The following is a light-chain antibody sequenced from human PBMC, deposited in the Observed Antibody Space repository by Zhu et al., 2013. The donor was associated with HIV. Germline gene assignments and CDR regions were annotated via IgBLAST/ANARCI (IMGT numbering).Light chain of an antibody. Sequence: DIQMTQSPSTLSASVGDRVVITCRASQNIDTYVAWYQQKSGKAPKLLIFAASTVQSGVPSRFSGSGSGTEFTLTISGLRSEDFATYYCQHVNENSAFGPGTKVDI. CDR3: QHVNENSA. CDR2: AAS. CDR1: QNIDTY. J-gene: IGKJ3*01. V-gene: IGKV1-9*01.